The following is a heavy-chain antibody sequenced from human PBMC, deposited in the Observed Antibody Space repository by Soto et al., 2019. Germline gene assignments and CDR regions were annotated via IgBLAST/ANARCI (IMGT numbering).Heavy chain of an antibody. Sequence: PSETLSLTCTVSGGCISSYYWSWIRQPPGKGLEWIGYIYYSGSTNYNPSLKSRVTISVDTSKNQFSLKLSSVTAADTAVYYCARGPDGYCSGGSCYAYYYYYMDVWGKGTTVTVSS. CDR1: GGCISSYY. CDR3: ARGPDGYCSGGSCYAYYYYYMDV. D-gene: IGHD2-15*01. CDR2: IYYSGST. V-gene: IGHV4-59*01. J-gene: IGHJ6*03.